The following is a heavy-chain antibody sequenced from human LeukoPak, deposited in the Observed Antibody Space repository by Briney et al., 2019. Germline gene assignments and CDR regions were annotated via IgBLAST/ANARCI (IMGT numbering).Heavy chain of an antibody. CDR1: GFTFSSYA. J-gene: IGHJ4*02. D-gene: IGHD5-24*01. Sequence: PGGSLRLSCAASGFTFSSYAMSWVRQAPGKGLEWVSVISASGVTTYYADSVKGRFTISRDNSKNTLYLQMNSLRAEDTALYYCAKGRDGYNSHWGQGTLVTVSS. CDR3: AKGRDGYNSH. V-gene: IGHV3-23*01. CDR2: ISASGVTT.